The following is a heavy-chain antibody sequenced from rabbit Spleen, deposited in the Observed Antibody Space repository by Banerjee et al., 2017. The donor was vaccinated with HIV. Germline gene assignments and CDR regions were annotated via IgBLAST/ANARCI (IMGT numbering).Heavy chain of an antibody. CDR1: GIDFSSYYY. D-gene: IGHD7-1*01. CDR2: IGTGFGDT. Sequence: QQQLEESGGGLVKPGGTLTLTCKASGIDFSSYYYMCWVRQAPGKGLEWIACIGTGFGDTYYANWAKGRFTISKTSSTTVTLQVTSLTAADTATYFCARETWGATGNYGLWGPGTLVTVS. CDR3: ARETWGATGNYGL. V-gene: IGHV1S45*01. J-gene: IGHJ4*01.